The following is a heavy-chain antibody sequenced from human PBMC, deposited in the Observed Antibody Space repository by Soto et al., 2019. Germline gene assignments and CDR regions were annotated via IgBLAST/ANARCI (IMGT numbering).Heavy chain of an antibody. V-gene: IGHV4-30-4*01. CDR1: GGSISSGDYY. CDR2: IYYSGST. J-gene: IGHJ4*02. CDR3: ARGVTTFGPSRRDRYYFDY. Sequence: QVQLQESGPGLVKPSQTLSLTCTVSGGSISSGDYYWSWIRQPPGKGLEWIGYIYYSGSTYSNPSLQSRVTISVDTSKNQFSLKLSSVTAAATAVYYCARGVTTFGPSRRDRYYFDYWGQGTLVTVSS. D-gene: IGHD3-3*01.